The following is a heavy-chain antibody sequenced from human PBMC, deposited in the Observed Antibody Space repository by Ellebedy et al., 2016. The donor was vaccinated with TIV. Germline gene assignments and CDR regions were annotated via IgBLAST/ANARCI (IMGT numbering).Heavy chain of an antibody. V-gene: IGHV3-64D*06. CDR3: VKPGHSSSWYYNWFDP. CDR1: GFTFSSYA. Sequence: GGSLRLSCSASGFTFSSYAMHWVRQAPGKGLEYVSAIYSNGGTTNYADSVKGRFTISRDNSKNTLYLQMNSLRPEDTAVYYCVKPGHSSSWYYNWFDPWGQGTLVTVSS. CDR2: IYSNGGTT. D-gene: IGHD6-13*01. J-gene: IGHJ5*02.